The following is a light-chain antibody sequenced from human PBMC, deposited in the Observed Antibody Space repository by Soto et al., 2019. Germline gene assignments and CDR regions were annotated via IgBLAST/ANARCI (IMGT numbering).Light chain of an antibody. J-gene: IGLJ7*01. CDR2: EVR. CDR1: SSDIGYYNY. CDR3: ASLTTTNTYV. Sequence: ALTQPASVSGSPGQSITISCTGTSSDIGYYNYVFWFQQHPGKAPKLIILEVRNRPSGVSDRFSGSKSGNTASLTISGLQAEDEGHYYCASLTTTNTYVFGSGTQLTVL. V-gene: IGLV2-14*01.